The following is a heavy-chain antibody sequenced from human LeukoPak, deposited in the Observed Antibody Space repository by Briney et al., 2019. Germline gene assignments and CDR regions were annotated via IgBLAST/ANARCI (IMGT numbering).Heavy chain of an antibody. D-gene: IGHD5-12*01. CDR2: ITSSSSYI. Sequence: GGSLRPSCAASGFTFISYSINWVRQAPGKGLEWVSSITSSSSYISYAHSVKGRFTISRDSAKNSLYLQMNRLRAQDTAVYYCARALYRGYDPYNLVYWGQGTLVTVSS. V-gene: IGHV3-21*01. J-gene: IGHJ4*02. CDR3: ARALYRGYDPYNLVY. CDR1: GFTFISYS.